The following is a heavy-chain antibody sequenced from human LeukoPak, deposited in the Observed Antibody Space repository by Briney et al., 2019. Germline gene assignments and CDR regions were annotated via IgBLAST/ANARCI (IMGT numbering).Heavy chain of an antibody. Sequence: SETLSLTCAVYGGSFSGYYWSWIRQPPGKGLEWIGEINHSGSTNYNPSLKSRVTISVDTSKNQFSLKLSSVTAADTAVYYCVPAGSGWQLNWFDPWGQGTLVTVSS. J-gene: IGHJ5*02. CDR3: VPAGSGWQLNWFDP. V-gene: IGHV4-34*01. CDR1: GGSFSGYY. D-gene: IGHD6-19*01. CDR2: INHSGST.